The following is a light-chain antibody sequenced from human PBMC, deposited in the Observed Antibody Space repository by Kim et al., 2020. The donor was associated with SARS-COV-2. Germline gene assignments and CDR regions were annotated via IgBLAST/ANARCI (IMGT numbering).Light chain of an antibody. Sequence: LSVSPGERPTLACRASQSVSNNLAWYQQKLGQAPRLLVYGASTRATGIPARFSGSGFGTDFTLTISSLQSEDFAVYYCQQYNSWYTFGQGTKLEI. J-gene: IGKJ2*01. CDR2: GAS. V-gene: IGKV3-15*01. CDR3: QQYNSWYT. CDR1: QSVSNN.